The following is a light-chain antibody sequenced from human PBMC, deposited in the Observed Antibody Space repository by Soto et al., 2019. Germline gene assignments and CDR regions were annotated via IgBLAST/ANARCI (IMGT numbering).Light chain of an antibody. CDR3: QQRSNWPPG. Sequence: EIVLTQSPATLSLSPGERATLSCRASQSVSSYLAWYQQKPGQAPRLLIYDASNRATGIPARFSGSGSGTDFTLTISSLEPEDFAVYYGQQRSNWPPGFGPGTKVDIK. CDR2: DAS. J-gene: IGKJ3*01. CDR1: QSVSSY. V-gene: IGKV3-11*01.